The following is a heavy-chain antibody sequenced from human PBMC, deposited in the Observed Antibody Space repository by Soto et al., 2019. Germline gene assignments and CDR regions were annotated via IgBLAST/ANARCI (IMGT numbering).Heavy chain of an antibody. D-gene: IGHD5-12*01. CDR2: IYWDDDK. CDR3: AHIDPEIVTVGGHGGFDY. Sequence: QITLKESGPTLVRPPQTLTLTCTFSGFSLTSGVGVGWIRQPPGKALEWLALIYWDDDKRYSPSLKNRLTITKDTSKNPVVPTTTNVGPVDTATYFCAHIDPEIVTVGGHGGFDYWGQGTLVTVSS. V-gene: IGHV2-5*02. CDR1: GFSLTSGVG. J-gene: IGHJ4*02.